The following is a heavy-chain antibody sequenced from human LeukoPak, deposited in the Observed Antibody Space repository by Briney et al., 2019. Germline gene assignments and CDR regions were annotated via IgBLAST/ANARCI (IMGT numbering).Heavy chain of an antibody. CDR3: ARDQQYYDFWSGYVGEAMNYFDY. CDR2: ISLDRSTE. J-gene: IGHJ4*02. Sequence: PGEPLRLTCVASGFSLSNFQLYWVRNAPGKGLEWVSIISLDRSTEFYADSVKGRFTISRDNSKNTLYLQMNSLRAEDTAVYYCARDQQYYDFWSGYVGEAMNYFDYWGQGTLVTASS. D-gene: IGHD3-3*01. CDR1: GFSLSNFQ. V-gene: IGHV3-30-3*01.